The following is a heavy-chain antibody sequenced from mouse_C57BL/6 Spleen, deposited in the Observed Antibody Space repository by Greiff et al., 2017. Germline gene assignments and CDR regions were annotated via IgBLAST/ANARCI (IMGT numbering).Heavy chain of an antibody. CDR1: GYSFTDYN. CDR3: ARRGVYSNYGYFDV. J-gene: IGHJ1*03. Sequence: VQLQQSGPELVKPGASVKISCKASGYSFTDYNMNWVKQSNGKSLEWIGVINPNYGTTSYNQKFKGKATLTVDQSSSTAYMQLNSLTSDDSAVYYCARRGVYSNYGYFDVWGTGTTVTVSS. CDR2: INPNYGTT. V-gene: IGHV1-39*01. D-gene: IGHD2-5*01.